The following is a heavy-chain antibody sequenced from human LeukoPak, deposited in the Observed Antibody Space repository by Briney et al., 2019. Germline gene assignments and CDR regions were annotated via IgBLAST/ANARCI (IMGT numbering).Heavy chain of an antibody. V-gene: IGHV4-38-2*01. D-gene: IGHD2-2*01. CDR3: ARVVVVPAAMSYNWFDP. Sequence: SETLSLTCAVSGYSISSGYYWGWIRQPPGKGLEWIGSIYHSGSTYYNPSLKSRVTISVDTSKNQFSPKLSSVTAADTAVYYCARVVVVPAAMSYNWFDPWGQGTLVTVSS. CDR1: GYSISSGYY. CDR2: IYHSGST. J-gene: IGHJ5*02.